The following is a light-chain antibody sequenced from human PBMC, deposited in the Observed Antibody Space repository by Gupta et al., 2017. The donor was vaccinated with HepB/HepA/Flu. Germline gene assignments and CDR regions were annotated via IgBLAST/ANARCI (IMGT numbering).Light chain of an antibody. CDR2: AAS. V-gene: IGKV1-12*01. CDR3: QQADTFPRT. CDR1: QGIRTW. J-gene: IGKJ4*01. Sequence: DIQMTQSPSSVSASVGDKVTITCRASQGIRTWLAWYQQKPGKAPKLLIYAASTLQSGVPSRFRGSGSGTDFTLSIGSLQPEDSATHYCQQADTFPRTFGGGTKVEIK.